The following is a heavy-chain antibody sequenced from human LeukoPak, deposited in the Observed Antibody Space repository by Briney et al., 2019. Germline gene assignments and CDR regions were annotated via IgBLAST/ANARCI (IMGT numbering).Heavy chain of an antibody. CDR2: IYTSGST. CDR3: AGRTNASASRFPPFSPNRDDAFNI. CDR1: GGSISNYY. J-gene: IGHJ3*02. V-gene: IGHV4-4*07. Sequence: SETLSLTCTVSGGSISNYYWSWIRQPAGKGLEWIGRIYTSGSTNYNPSLKSRVTMSVDTSKNQFSLKLSSVTAADTAVYYWAGRTNASASRFPPFSPNRDDAFNIWGQGTMVTVSS. D-gene: IGHD2-8*01.